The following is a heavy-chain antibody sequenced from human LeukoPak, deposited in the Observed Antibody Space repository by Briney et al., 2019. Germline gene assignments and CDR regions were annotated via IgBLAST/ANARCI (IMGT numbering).Heavy chain of an antibody. J-gene: IGHJ4*02. D-gene: IGHD6-13*01. Sequence: GGSLRLSCAASGFTFSSYSMNWVHQAPGKGLEWVSSISSSSSYIYYADSVKGRFTISRDNAKNSLYLQMNSLRAEDTAVYYCARSIAAAGTAFDYWGQGTLVTVSS. CDR2: ISSSSSYI. CDR1: GFTFSSYS. V-gene: IGHV3-21*01. CDR3: ARSIAAAGTAFDY.